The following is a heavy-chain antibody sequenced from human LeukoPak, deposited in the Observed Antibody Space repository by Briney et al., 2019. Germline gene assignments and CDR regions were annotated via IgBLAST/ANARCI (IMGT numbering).Heavy chain of an antibody. V-gene: IGHV1-24*01. Sequence: ASVKVSCKVSGNTLTELSMERVRQAPGKGREWMGGFDPERGETSYAPNFQGRLTMTDDTSTDTACMELSSLRSEDTAIYYCAASGYSNYVKPMDVWGQGTTVTVS. CDR3: AASGYSNYVKPMDV. J-gene: IGHJ6*02. D-gene: IGHD4-11*01. CDR2: FDPERGET. CDR1: GNTLTELS.